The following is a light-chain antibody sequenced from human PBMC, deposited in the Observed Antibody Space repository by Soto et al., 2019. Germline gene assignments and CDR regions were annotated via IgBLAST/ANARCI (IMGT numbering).Light chain of an antibody. J-gene: IGLJ1*01. CDR3: TAYKGSNTLG. Sequence: QSALPQHDYASGSPGQSVTISCTGTSSYVGGYNYVSWYQPHPGKAPQLMIFEGTNRPSGISNRFYGSRYGNSDSLTIADLQAEGEAESYCTAYKGSNTLGFGTWTKLTVL. CDR1: SSYVGGYNY. CDR2: EGT. V-gene: IGLV2-14*01.